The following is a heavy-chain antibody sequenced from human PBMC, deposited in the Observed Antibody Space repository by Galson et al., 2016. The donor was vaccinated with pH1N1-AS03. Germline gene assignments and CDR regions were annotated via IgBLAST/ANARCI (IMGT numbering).Heavy chain of an antibody. J-gene: IGHJ4*02. Sequence: SLRLSCAASGFTVSSSHMNWVRQAPGKGLEWVSIIYSGGTTYCADSVKGRFIVSRDNSKNTLYLQMNSLRAEDTAVYYCVRDFRWGGNSGYWGQGTLVTVSS. CDR2: IYSGGTT. D-gene: IGHD4-23*01. V-gene: IGHV3-66*01. CDR3: VRDFRWGGNSGY. CDR1: GFTVSSSH.